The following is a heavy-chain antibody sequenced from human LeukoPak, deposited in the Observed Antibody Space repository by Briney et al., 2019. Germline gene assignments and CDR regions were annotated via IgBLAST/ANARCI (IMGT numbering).Heavy chain of an antibody. Sequence: GGSLRLSCVASGFIFSSYVMNWVRQALGTGLEWVSAISGNGGSTYYADSVKGRFTISRDNSKNTLSLQMNSLRAEDTAVYYCAKGIELWLTYFDHWGQGTLVTASS. J-gene: IGHJ4*02. V-gene: IGHV3-23*01. D-gene: IGHD5-18*01. CDR1: GFIFSSYV. CDR2: ISGNGGST. CDR3: AKGIELWLTYFDH.